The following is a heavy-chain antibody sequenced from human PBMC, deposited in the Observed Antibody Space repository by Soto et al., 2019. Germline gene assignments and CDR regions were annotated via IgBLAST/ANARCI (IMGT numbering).Heavy chain of an antibody. Sequence: EVQLLESGGGLVQPGGSLTLSCAASGFTFSNYALSWVRQAPGKGLEWVSAISGGGISTYYADSVRGRFTISRDNSRNTLYLRMKRRRAEDTAVYYCARDAVSMVRGTNNWFDPWGQGTLVTVSS. CDR3: ARDAVSMVRGTNNWFDP. V-gene: IGHV3-23*01. CDR2: ISGGGIST. J-gene: IGHJ5*02. D-gene: IGHD3-10*01. CDR1: GFTFSNYA.